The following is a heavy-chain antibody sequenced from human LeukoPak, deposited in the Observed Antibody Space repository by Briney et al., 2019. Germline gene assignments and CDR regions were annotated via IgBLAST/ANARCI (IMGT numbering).Heavy chain of an antibody. V-gene: IGHV3-21*01. J-gene: IGHJ4*02. CDR3: ARDERFWSGFSSNFDY. Sequence: GGSLRLSCAASGFTFSSYSMNWVRQAPGKGLEWVSSISSSSSYIYYADSVKGRFTISRDNAKNSLYLQMNSLRAEDTAVYYCARDERFWSGFSSNFDYWGQGTLVTVSS. CDR2: ISSSSSYI. D-gene: IGHD3-3*01. CDR1: GFTFSSYS.